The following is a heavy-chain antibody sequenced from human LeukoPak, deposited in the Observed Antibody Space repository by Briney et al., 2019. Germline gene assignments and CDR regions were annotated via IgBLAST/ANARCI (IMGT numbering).Heavy chain of an antibody. D-gene: IGHD3-22*01. CDR2: IWYDGSNK. J-gene: IGHJ4*02. CDR3: ARDNYYDSSGNQNYFDY. V-gene: IGHV3-33*01. CDR1: GFTFSSYG. Sequence: GGSLRLSCAASGFTFSSYGMHWVRQAPGKGLEWVAVIWYDGSNKYYADSVKGRFTISRDNSKSTLYLQMNSLRAEDTAVYYCARDNYYDSSGNQNYFDYWGQGTLVTVSS.